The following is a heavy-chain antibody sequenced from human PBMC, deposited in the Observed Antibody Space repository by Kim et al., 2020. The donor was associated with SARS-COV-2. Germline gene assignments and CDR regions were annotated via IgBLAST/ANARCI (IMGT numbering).Heavy chain of an antibody. CDR3: ARDHYVVRGGGGGWFDP. CDR1: GFTFSSYA. Sequence: GGSLRLSCAASGFTFSSYAMHWVRQAPGKGLEWVAVISYDGSNKYYADSVKGRFTISRDNSKNTLYLQMNSLRAEDTAVYYCARDHYVVRGGGGGWFDPWGQGTLVTVSS. J-gene: IGHJ5*02. D-gene: IGHD3-10*01. CDR2: ISYDGSNK. V-gene: IGHV3-30*04.